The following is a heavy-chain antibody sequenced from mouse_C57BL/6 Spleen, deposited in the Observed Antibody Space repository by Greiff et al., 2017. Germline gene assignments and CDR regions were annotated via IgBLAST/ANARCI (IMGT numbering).Heavy chain of an antibody. V-gene: IGHV10-1*01. CDR3: VRSEEGWAWFAY. Sequence: GGGLVQPKGSLKLSCAASGFSFNTYAMNWVRQAPGKGLEWVARIRSKSNNYATYYADSVKDRFTISRDDSESMLYLQMNNLKTEDTAMYYCVRSEEGWAWFAYWGQGTLVTVSA. CDR1: GFSFNTYA. D-gene: IGHD2-3*01. CDR2: IRSKSNNYAT. J-gene: IGHJ3*01.